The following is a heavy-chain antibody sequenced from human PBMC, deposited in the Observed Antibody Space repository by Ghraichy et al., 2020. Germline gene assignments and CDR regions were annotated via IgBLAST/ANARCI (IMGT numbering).Heavy chain of an antibody. D-gene: IGHD6-19*01. J-gene: IGHJ3*02. CDR3: AKGLPQWLVRGNDAFDI. CDR2: IRYDGSNK. Sequence: GGSLRLSCAASGFTFSSYGMHWVRQAPGKGLEWVAFIRYDGSNKYYADSVKGRFTISRDNSKNTLYLQMNSLRAEDTAVYYCAKGLPQWLVRGNDAFDIWGQGTMVTVSS. V-gene: IGHV3-30*02. CDR1: GFTFSSYG.